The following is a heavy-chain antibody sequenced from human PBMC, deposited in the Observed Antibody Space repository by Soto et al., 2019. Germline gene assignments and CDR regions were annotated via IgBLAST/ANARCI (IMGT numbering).Heavy chain of an antibody. Sequence: QVQLVESGGGVVQPGRSLRLSCAASGFTFSSYGMHWVRQAPGKGLEWVAVISYDVSNKYYADSVKGRFTISRDNSKNTLYLQMNSLRAEDTAVYYCAKGPEIVLIPDAMNYYYGMDVWGQGTTVTVSS. CDR3: AKGPEIVLIPDAMNYYYGMDV. D-gene: IGHD2-2*01. J-gene: IGHJ6*02. CDR2: ISYDVSNK. V-gene: IGHV3-30*18. CDR1: GFTFSSYG.